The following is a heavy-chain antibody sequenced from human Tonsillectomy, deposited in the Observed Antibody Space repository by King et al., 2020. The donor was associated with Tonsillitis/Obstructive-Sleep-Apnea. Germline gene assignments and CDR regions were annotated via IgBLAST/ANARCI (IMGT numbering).Heavy chain of an antibody. CDR1: GFSGRSKY. Sequence: VQLVESGGGLIQPGGSLRLSCAASGFSGRSKYMSWVRQAPGKGLEWVSVIYADGPTYHADSVKGRLTISRDNSENTVYLQMNSLRAEDTAVYYCAGLIGLAGHPLGYWGQGTLVTVSS. J-gene: IGHJ4*02. D-gene: IGHD6-19*01. CDR3: AGLIGLAGHPLGY. CDR2: IYADGPT. V-gene: IGHV3-53*01.